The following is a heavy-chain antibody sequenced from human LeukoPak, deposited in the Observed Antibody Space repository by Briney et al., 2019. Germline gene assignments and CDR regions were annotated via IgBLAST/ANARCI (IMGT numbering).Heavy chain of an antibody. CDR1: GGSISSYW. CDR2: IYYSWST. CDR3: ARVAMGSVDY. V-gene: IGHV4-59*01. Sequence: LSLMCTVSGGSISSYWWSWVRQPPGKGLEWIGYIYYSWSTNYNHYLKSRVTISVDTSKNQFPLKLSSVTAADTAVYYCARVAMGSVDYWGQGTLVTVPS. J-gene: IGHJ4*02. D-gene: IGHD5-18*01.